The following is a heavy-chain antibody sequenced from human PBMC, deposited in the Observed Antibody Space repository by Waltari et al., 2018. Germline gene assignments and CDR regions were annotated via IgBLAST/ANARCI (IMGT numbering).Heavy chain of an antibody. D-gene: IGHD3-3*01. J-gene: IGHJ6*03. Sequence: QVQLVQSGAEVKKPGASVKVSCKASGYTFTSYDIHWVRKDTGQGLEWMGWMNPNSGNTGYAQKFQGRVTMTRNTSISTAYMELSSLRSEDTAVYYCAREVRFLEWLLGYYYYYMDVWGKGTTVTVSS. V-gene: IGHV1-8*01. CDR3: AREVRFLEWLLGYYYYYMDV. CDR2: MNPNSGNT. CDR1: GYTFTSYD.